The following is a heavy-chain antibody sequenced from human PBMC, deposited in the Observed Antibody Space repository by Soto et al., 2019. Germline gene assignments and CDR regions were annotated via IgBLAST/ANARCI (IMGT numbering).Heavy chain of an antibody. J-gene: IGHJ6*02. CDR2: IIPIFGTA. Sequence: QVQLVQSGAEVKKPGSSVKVSCKASGGTFSSYAISWVRQAPGQGLEWMGGIIPIFGTANYAQKFQGRVTITADESTSTAYMELSSLRSEDTAVYYCASPSGGVPAAKKGYYYGMDVWGQGTTVTVSS. V-gene: IGHV1-69*01. CDR1: GGTFSSYA. CDR3: ASPSGGVPAAKKGYYYGMDV. D-gene: IGHD2-2*01.